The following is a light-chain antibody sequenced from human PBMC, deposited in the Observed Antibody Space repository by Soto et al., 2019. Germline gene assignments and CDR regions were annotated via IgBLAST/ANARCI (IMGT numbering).Light chain of an antibody. CDR2: GAS. V-gene: IGKV3-20*01. J-gene: IGKJ1*01. Sequence: EIVLTQSPGTLSLSPGERATLSCRASQSFSSSYLAWYQQKPGQAPRLLIYGASSRATGIPDRFSGSGSGTDFTLTISRLEPEDFAVYYCQQYGSSPPWTFGQGTQVVVK. CDR1: QSFSSSY. CDR3: QQYGSSPPWT.